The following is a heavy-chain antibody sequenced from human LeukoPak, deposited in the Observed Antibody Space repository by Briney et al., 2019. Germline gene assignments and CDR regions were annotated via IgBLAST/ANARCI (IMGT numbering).Heavy chain of an antibody. D-gene: IGHD2-15*01. CDR3: ARGRVVVAATWFDY. V-gene: IGHV4-34*01. J-gene: IGHJ4*02. CDR1: GGSFSGYY. CDR2: INHSGST. Sequence: PSETLSLTCAVYGGSFSGYYWSWIRQPPGKGLEWIGEINHSGSTNYNPSLKSRVTISVDTSKNQFSLKLSSVTAADTAVYYCARGRVVVAATWFDYWGQGTLVTVSS.